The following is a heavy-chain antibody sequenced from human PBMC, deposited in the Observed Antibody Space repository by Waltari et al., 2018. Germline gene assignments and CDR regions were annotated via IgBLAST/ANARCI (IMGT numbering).Heavy chain of an antibody. V-gene: IGHV4-38-2*02. CDR2: IHHRGNT. D-gene: IGHD3-10*01. CDR3: ASGYYYGSNGYQTPPVFDF. Sequence: QVQLQESGPGLVKPSETLSLTCTVSGYSFSTGYYWGWIRQPPGKGLEWIGSIHHRGNTYYNPSLKSRVTISLNTSKNQFSLKLSSVTAADTAVYYCASGYYYGSNGYQTPPVFDFWGQGTLVTVSS. J-gene: IGHJ4*02. CDR1: GYSFSTGYY.